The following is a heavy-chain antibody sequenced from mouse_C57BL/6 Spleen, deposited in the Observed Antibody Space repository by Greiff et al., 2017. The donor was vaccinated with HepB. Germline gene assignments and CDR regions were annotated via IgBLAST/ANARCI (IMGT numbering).Heavy chain of an antibody. J-gene: IGHJ3*01. CDR3: TTRNYGSSYFFAY. CDR1: GFNIKDDY. D-gene: IGHD1-1*01. V-gene: IGHV14-4*01. Sequence: VQLQQSGAELVRPGASVKLSCTASGFNIKDDYMHWVKQRPEQGLEWIGWIDPENGDTEYASKFQGKATITADTSSNTAYLQLSILTSEDTAVYYCTTRNYGSSYFFAYWGQGTLVTVSA. CDR2: IDPENGDT.